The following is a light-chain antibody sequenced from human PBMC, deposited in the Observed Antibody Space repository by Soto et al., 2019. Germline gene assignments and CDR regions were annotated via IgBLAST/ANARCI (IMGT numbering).Light chain of an antibody. V-gene: IGKV4-1*01. J-gene: IGKJ1*01. CDR1: QSLLYSSNYRND. Sequence: DIVMTQSPDSLAVPLGERATIHCKSSQSLLYSSNYRNDLAWFHQKPGQPPKLLIYWASYRDSGVPDRFSGSGSGTDFTLTISGLQPEDVAIYYCQEYYSISRTFGQGTKVEVK. CDR3: QEYYSISRT. CDR2: WAS.